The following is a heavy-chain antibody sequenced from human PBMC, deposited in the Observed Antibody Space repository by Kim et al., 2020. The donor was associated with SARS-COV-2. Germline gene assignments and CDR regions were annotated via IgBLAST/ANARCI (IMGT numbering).Heavy chain of an antibody. CDR2: ISGSGGST. D-gene: IGHD3-9*01. Sequence: GGSLRLSCAASGFTFSSYAMSWVRQAPGKGLEWVSAISGSGGSTYYADSVKGRFTISRNNSKNTLYLQMNSLRAEDTAVYYCAKEPGLLRYFDWFHKRGYYFDYWGQGTLVTVSS. CDR1: GFTFSSYA. CDR3: AKEPGLLRYFDWFHKRGYYFDY. V-gene: IGHV3-23*01. J-gene: IGHJ4*02.